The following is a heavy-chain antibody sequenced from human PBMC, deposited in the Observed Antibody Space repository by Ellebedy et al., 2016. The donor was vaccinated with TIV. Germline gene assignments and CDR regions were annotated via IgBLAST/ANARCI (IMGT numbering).Heavy chain of an antibody. CDR2: IIPILGIA. D-gene: IGHD2-21*02. V-gene: IGHV1-69*04. Sequence: AASVKVSCKASGGTFSSYAISWVRQAPGQGLEWMGRIIPILGIANYAQKFQGRVTITADKSTSTAYMELSSLRSEDTAVYYCARVGLCGGDCYILDYWGQGTLVTVSS. CDR1: GGTFSSYA. CDR3: ARVGLCGGDCYILDY. J-gene: IGHJ4*02.